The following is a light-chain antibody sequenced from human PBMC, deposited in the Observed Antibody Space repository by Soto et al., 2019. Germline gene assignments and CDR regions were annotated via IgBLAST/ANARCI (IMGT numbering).Light chain of an antibody. J-gene: IGLJ2*01. CDR3: CSYATGATLV. Sequence: QSVLTQPASVSGSPGQSITISCTGTSCDVGGYNYVSWYQQHPGIAPKLLIYEVTNRPSGVSSRFSGSKSGNTASLTISGLQAEDEADYYCCSYATGATLVFAGGTKLTVL. V-gene: IGLV2-14*01. CDR1: SCDVGGYNY. CDR2: EVT.